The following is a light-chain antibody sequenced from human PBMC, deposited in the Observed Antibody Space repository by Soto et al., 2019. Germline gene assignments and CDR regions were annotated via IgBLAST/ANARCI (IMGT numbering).Light chain of an antibody. V-gene: IGLV2-14*01. Sequence: QSALTQPASVSGSPGQSITISCTGTSSDVGGYIYVSWYQQHPGKAPKLMIYDVTSRPSAVSYRFSGSKSGNTTSLTISGLQAEDEANYYCNSYTNLSNRVFGNGTKVTVX. J-gene: IGLJ6*01. CDR3: NSYTNLSNRV. CDR1: SSDVGGYIY. CDR2: DVT.